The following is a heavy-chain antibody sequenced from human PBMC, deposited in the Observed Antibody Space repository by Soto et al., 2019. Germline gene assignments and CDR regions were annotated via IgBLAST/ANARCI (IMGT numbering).Heavy chain of an antibody. Sequence: GGSLRLSCATSGFILSDCAMNWVGLAPGKGLEWVSYISSSSSVIDYADSVKGRFTVSRDNARNSLYLQMNGLRAEDTAVYYCARDLSWGSNWYYYMDVWGKGTTVTVSS. D-gene: IGHD7-27*01. CDR2: ISSSSSVI. J-gene: IGHJ6*03. CDR3: ARDLSWGSNWYYYMDV. V-gene: IGHV3-48*01. CDR1: GFILSDCA.